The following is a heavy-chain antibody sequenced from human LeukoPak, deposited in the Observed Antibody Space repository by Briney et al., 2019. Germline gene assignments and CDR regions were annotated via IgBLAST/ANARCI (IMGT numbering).Heavy chain of an antibody. D-gene: IGHD2-15*01. J-gene: IGHJ4*02. V-gene: IGHV3-7*03. CDR2: INQDGSEK. Sequence: GGSLRLSCAASGFTFSSYWMSWVRQAPGKGLEWVANINQDGSEKNYVDSVKGRFTISRDNAKNSLYLQMNSLRAEDTAVYYCAKDPATDIVVVVAASTGGYWGQGTLVTVSS. CDR1: GFTFSSYW. CDR3: AKDPATDIVVVVAASTGGY.